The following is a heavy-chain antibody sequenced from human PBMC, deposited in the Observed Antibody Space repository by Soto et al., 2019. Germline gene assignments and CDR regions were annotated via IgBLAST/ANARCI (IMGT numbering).Heavy chain of an antibody. J-gene: IGHJ5*02. V-gene: IGHV3-21*01. D-gene: IGHD2-15*01. CDR2: ISSSSRYI. CDR3: AMLRRDAYNL. CDR1: GFTFSAYN. Sequence: EVQLVESGGGLVKPGGSLRLSCAASGFTFSAYNMNWVRQAPGKGLEWVSSISSSSRYIYYADSLKGRFTISRDNAKNSLYLQMNSLKVEDTAVYYCAMLRRDAYNLWGQGTLVTVSS.